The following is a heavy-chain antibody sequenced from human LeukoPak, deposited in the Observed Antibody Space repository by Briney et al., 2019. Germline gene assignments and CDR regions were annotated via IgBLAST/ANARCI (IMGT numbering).Heavy chain of an antibody. CDR2: ISSSSSTI. Sequence: GGSLRLSCAASGFTFNNYYMSWVRQAPGKGLECVSCISSSSSTIYHADSVKGRFTISRDKAKNSLYLQMNALRAEDTAVCYCARSVDVDYWGQGILVTVST. D-gene: IGHD5-24*01. CDR1: GFTFNNYY. V-gene: IGHV3-48*01. J-gene: IGHJ4*02. CDR3: ARSVDVDY.